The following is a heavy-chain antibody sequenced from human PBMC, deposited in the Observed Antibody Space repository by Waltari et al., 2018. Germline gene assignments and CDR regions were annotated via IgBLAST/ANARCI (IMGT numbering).Heavy chain of an antibody. D-gene: IGHD1-1*01. CDR1: DGSFSGYR. J-gene: IGHJ5*02. CDR3: ARGLESYNWFDP. CDR2: IDQNVST. V-gene: IGHV4-34*04. Sequence: QVRLEQWGAGQLKSSEILSLTCAVNDGSFSGYRWNWNRQSPGKGLEWIGEIDQNVSTKDNPSLESRTIISLDTYQNQFSLTLSAVTAADTSLYYCARGLESYNWFDPWGQGTLVTVSS.